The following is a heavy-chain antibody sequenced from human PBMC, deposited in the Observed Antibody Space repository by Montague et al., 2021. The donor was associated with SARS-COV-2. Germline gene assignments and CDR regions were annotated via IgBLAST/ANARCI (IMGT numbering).Heavy chain of an antibody. CDR2: IFYTGAT. J-gene: IGHJ4*02. CDR1: SGSVYGHY. CDR3: SRTYRGTFDF. V-gene: IGHV4-59*02. D-gene: IGHD1-7*01. Sequence: SETLSLTCTVSSGSVYGHYLAWIRQPPGKGLECIAYIFYTGATYYNPSLESRVTISVDTSKNQFSLKLSSVTAADTAVYFCSRTYRGTFDFWGQGILVTVSS.